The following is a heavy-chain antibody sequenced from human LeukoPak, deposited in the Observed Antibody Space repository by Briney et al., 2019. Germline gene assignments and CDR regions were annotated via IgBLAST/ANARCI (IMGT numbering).Heavy chain of an antibody. CDR3: ARATSEQWLVRGAFDI. CDR2: INPNSGGT. D-gene: IGHD6-19*01. Sequence: ASVKVSCKASGYTFTGYYMHWVRQAPGQGLEWMGWINPNSGGTNYAQKFQGRVTMTRDTSISTAYMELSSLRSEDTAVYYCARATSEQWLVRGAFDIWGQGTMVTVSS. J-gene: IGHJ3*02. CDR1: GYTFTGYY. V-gene: IGHV1-2*02.